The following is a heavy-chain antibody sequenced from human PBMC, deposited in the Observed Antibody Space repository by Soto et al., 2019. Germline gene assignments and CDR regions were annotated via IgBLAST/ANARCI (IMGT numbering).Heavy chain of an antibody. CDR1: GGSISNYY. CDR2: IYSSGST. V-gene: IGHV4-59*01. J-gene: IGHJ4*02. Sequence: PSENLSLTCTVSGGSISNYYWNWIRQSPGKGLEWIGYIYSSGSTHYNPSLQNRVTISIDTSKNQVSLKVNSVTAADTAVYYCARDHPHSYGVYYFDYWGQGTPVTVSS. D-gene: IGHD5-18*01. CDR3: ARDHPHSYGVYYFDY.